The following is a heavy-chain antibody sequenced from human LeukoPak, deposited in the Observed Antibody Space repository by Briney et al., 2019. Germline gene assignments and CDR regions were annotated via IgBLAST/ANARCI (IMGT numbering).Heavy chain of an antibody. J-gene: IGHJ6*02. D-gene: IGHD3-22*01. CDR2: IIPSLDIV. Sequence: SVKVSCKASGATFNNYVSTWVRQAPGQGLEWMGMIIPSLDIVNYARTFQDRVTITADKSTSTAYMVLRSLRSEDTAVYYCARGFGGSSGSSDYYGMDVWGQGTTVTVSS. CDR3: ARGFGGSSGSSDYYGMDV. V-gene: IGHV1-69*04. CDR1: GATFNNYV.